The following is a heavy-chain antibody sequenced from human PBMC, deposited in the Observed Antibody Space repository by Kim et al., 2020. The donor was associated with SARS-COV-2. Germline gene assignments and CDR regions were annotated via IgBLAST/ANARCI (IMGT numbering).Heavy chain of an antibody. CDR1: GFTFSSYS. Sequence: GGSLRLSCAASGFTFSSYSMNWVRQAPGKGLEWVSSISSSSSNIYYADSVKGRFTISRDNAKNSLYLQMNSLRAEDTAVYYCARETCSSTSCYPRYNWFDPWGQGTLVTVSS. J-gene: IGHJ5*02. CDR2: ISSSSSNI. CDR3: ARETCSSTSCYPRYNWFDP. D-gene: IGHD2-2*01. V-gene: IGHV3-21*01.